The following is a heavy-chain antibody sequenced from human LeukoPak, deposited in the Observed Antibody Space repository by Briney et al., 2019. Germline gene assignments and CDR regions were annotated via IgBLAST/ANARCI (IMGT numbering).Heavy chain of an antibody. J-gene: IGHJ4*02. V-gene: IGHV3-21*01. CDR1: GFTFSSYN. CDR3: SRVGGHCTSTSCPAPDY. D-gene: IGHD2-2*01. CDR2: IDSSSSYI. Sequence: GGSLRLSCTASGFTFSSYNMDWVRQAPGKGLEWVSFIDSSSSYIYQSDSVKDRFTISRDNAKSSVFLQMNSLRAEDTAVYYCSRVGGHCTSTSCPAPDYWGQGTLVTVSS.